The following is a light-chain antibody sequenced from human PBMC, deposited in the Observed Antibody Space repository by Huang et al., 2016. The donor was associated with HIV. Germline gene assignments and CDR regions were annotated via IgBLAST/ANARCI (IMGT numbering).Light chain of an antibody. Sequence: DIQMTQSPSSLSASVGDRVTITCRASQNIGRDLNWYQQKSGKAPKLLIYAASSLQRGVPSRFSGIGFGTDFTLTISSLQPEDFETYYCQQSYSITRYTFGQGTKVEIK. V-gene: IGKV1-39*01. CDR3: QQSYSITRYT. J-gene: IGKJ2*01. CDR1: QNIGRD. CDR2: AAS.